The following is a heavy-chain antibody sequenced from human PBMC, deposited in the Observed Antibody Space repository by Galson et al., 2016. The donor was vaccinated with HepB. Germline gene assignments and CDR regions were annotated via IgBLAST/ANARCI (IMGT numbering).Heavy chain of an antibody. J-gene: IGHJ4*02. V-gene: IGHV3-7*03. CDR2: VKRDGSER. CDR3: ARGANRGRPFDY. CDR1: GFTFSSYW. Sequence: SLRLSCAASGFTFSSYWMSWVRQAPGKGLEWAANVKRDGSERYYVDSVKGRFTISRDNAKNSLFLQMNSLRVEDTAVYYCARGANRGRPFDYWGQGTLVTVSS. D-gene: IGHD3-10*01.